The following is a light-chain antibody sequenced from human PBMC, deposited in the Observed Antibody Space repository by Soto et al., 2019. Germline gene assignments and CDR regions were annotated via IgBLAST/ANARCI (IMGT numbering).Light chain of an antibody. Sequence: QSALTQPASVSASPGQSITISCTGTISDVGGYNYVSWYQHHPGQAPKLLIYDVSNRPSGVSNRFSGSKSATTASLTISGLQAEDEADYYCTSYTSRDSYVFGTGTKVTVL. J-gene: IGLJ1*01. CDR3: TSYTSRDSYV. CDR1: ISDVGGYNY. CDR2: DVS. V-gene: IGLV2-14*03.